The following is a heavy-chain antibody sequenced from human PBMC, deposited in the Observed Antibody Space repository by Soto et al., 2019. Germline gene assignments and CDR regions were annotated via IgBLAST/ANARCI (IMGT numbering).Heavy chain of an antibody. CDR2: IIPIFDAT. V-gene: IGHV1-69*01. J-gene: IGHJ4*02. CDR3: ARDLTSVRGS. CDR1: GGTFSRHS. Sequence: QVQMVQSGAEVKKPGSSARVSCKVSGGTFSRHSISWVRQAPGQGLEWMGGIIPIFDATQYTQTFQGRLTITADESTTTCHMDLSRRRREDTALYYCARDLTSVRGSWGQGDLVTVS. D-gene: IGHD3-10*01.